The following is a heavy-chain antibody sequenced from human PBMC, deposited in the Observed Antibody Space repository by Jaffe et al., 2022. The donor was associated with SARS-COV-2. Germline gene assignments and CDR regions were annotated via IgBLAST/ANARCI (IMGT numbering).Heavy chain of an antibody. D-gene: IGHD3-3*01. Sequence: QVQLVQSGAEVKKPGSSVKVSCKASGGTFSSYAISWVRQAPGQGLEWMGGIIPIFGTANYAQKFQGRVTITADESTSTAYMELSSLRSEDTAVYYCAREYYDFWSGQYYYYYYGMDVWGQGTTVTVSS. CDR2: IIPIFGTA. V-gene: IGHV1-69*01. CDR1: GGTFSSYA. J-gene: IGHJ6*02. CDR3: AREYYDFWSGQYYYYYYGMDV.